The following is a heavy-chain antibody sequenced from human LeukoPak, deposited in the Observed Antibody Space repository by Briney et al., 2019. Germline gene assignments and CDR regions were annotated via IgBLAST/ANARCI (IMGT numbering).Heavy chain of an antibody. V-gene: IGHV3-30*02. CDR1: GFTFNSFG. J-gene: IGHJ5*02. Sequence: GGSLRLSCAASGFTFNSFGMHWVRQAPGKGLEWLAYIRFDGSNKKYADSLEGRFTISRDNSKNALYLQIDSLRPEDTAVYYCAKKGGAAFYNWFDPWGQGALVTVSS. CDR3: AKKGGAAFYNWFDP. CDR2: IRFDGSNK. D-gene: IGHD1-26*01.